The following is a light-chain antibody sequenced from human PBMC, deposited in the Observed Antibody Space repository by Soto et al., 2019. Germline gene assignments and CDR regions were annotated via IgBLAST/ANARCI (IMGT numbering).Light chain of an antibody. V-gene: IGLV2-14*01. Sequence: QSVLTQPASVSGSPGQSITISCTGTSSDIGIFNYVSWYQQHPGKAPKLIIYEVTNRPSGVSDRFSGSKSGSTASLNISGLQADDEADYYCSSYTSSSALGVFGGGTKVTV. CDR2: EVT. CDR3: SSYTSSSALGV. CDR1: SSDIGIFNY. J-gene: IGLJ3*02.